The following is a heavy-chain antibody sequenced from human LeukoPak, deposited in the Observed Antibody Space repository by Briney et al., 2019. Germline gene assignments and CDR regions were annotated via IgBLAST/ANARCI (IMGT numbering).Heavy chain of an antibody. Sequence: PGGSLRLSCAASGFSFSSFGMSWVRQAPGKGLEWVSSISSSSSYIYYTDSVKGRFTISRDNAKNSLYLQMNSLRAEDTAVYYCARVTYGSGTYGAFDYWGQGTLVTVSS. V-gene: IGHV3-21*04. CDR1: GFSFSSFG. D-gene: IGHD3-10*01. CDR3: ARVTYGSGTYGAFDY. CDR2: ISSSSSYI. J-gene: IGHJ4*02.